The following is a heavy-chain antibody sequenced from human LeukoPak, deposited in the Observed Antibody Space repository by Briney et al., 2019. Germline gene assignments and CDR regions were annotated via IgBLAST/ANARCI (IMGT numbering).Heavy chain of an antibody. Sequence: TGGSLRLSCAASGFTFNSYTMNWVRQAPGKGLEWASSASSRSDYIYYADSVKGRFTISRDNAKNSLYLQMNSLRAEDTAVYYCARDLQNYGSAYMDYWGQGTLVTVSS. CDR3: ARDLQNYGSAYMDY. CDR1: GFTFNSYT. J-gene: IGHJ4*02. D-gene: IGHD3-10*01. V-gene: IGHV3-21*01. CDR2: ASSRSDYI.